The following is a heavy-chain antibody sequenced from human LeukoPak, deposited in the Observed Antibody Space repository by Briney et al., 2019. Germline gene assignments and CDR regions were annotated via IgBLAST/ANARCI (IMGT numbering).Heavy chain of an antibody. CDR1: GFTFSRYG. J-gene: IGHJ4*02. Sequence: GGSLRLSCAASGFTFSRYGMHWVRQAPGKGLEWVAFIRYDGSNKYYADSVKGRFTISRDNSKNTLYLQMNSLRAEDTAVYYCARGAYSSVLMPLDYWGQGTLVTVAS. CDR2: IRYDGSNK. CDR3: ARGAYSSVLMPLDY. V-gene: IGHV3-30*02. D-gene: IGHD6-19*01.